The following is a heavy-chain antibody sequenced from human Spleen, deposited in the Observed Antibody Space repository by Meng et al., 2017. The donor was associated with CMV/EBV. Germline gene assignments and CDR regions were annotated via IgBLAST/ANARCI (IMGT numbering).Heavy chain of an antibody. CDR2: ISESSTYI. V-gene: IGHV3-21*04. CDR3: AKYRDCGGGTCYSDYHYGMAV. J-gene: IGHJ6*02. Sequence: GESLKISCAASGFSFSTYSMNWVRQAPGKGLEWVASISESSTYIYYADSVKGRFTISRDNAKNSLYLLMNSLRAEDTAIYYCAKYRDCGGGTCYSDYHYGMAVWGRGTTVTVSS. CDR1: GFSFSTYS. D-gene: IGHD2-15*01.